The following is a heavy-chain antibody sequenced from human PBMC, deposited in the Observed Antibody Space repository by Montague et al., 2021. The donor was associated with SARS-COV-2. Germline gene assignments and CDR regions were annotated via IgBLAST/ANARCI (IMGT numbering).Heavy chain of an antibody. J-gene: IGHJ4*03. CDR1: GGSIRSSSYY. D-gene: IGHD3-9*01. CDR2: IYYSGST. V-gene: IGHV4-39*01. CDR3: ARHRITIFFGRVFDY. Sequence: SETRSLTCTVSGGSIRSSSYYWGWIRQPPGKGLEWIGSIYYSGSTYYNPSLKSRVTISVDTSKNQFSLKLSSVTAADTAVYYCARHRITIFFGRVFDYWGQGTLVTVSS.